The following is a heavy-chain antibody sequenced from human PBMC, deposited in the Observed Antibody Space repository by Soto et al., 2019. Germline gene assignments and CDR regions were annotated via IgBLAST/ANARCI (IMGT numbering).Heavy chain of an antibody. V-gene: IGHV1-46*01. CDR1: GYTFTSYY. D-gene: IGHD6-13*01. Sequence: FRASGYTFTSYYMHWVRQAPGQGLELMGIINPSGGGTSYAQKFQGRVTMTRDTSTSTVYMELSSLRSEDTAVYYCARASYSRFDYWGQGTLVTVSS. CDR2: INPSGGGT. J-gene: IGHJ4*02. CDR3: ARASYSRFDY.